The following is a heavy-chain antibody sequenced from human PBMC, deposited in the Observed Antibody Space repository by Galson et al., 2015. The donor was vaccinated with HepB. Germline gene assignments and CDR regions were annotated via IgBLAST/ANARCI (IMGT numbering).Heavy chain of an antibody. J-gene: IGHJ4*02. V-gene: IGHV1-8*01. CDR3: ARGRVSGGPIDY. CDR1: GYTFTSYD. CDR2: MNPNSGNT. D-gene: IGHD5-24*01. Sequence: SVKVSCKASGYTFTSYDINWVRQATGQGLEWMGWMNPNSGNTGYAQKFQGRVTMTRNTSISTAYMELSSLRSEDTAVYYCARGRVSGGPIDYWGQGTLVTVSS.